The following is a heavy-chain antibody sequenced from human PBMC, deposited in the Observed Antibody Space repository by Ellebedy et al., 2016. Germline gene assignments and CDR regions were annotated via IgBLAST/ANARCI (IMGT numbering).Heavy chain of an antibody. J-gene: IGHJ4*02. CDR2: ISGSGGST. V-gene: IGHV3-23*01. CDR1: GFTFSSYA. Sequence: GESLKISXAASGFTFSSYAMSWVRQAPGKGLEWVSAISGSGGSTYYADSVKGRFTISRDNSKNTLYLQMNSLRAEDTAVYYCAKELVGATQVGEFDYWGQGTLVTVSS. CDR3: AKELVGATQVGEFDY. D-gene: IGHD1-26*01.